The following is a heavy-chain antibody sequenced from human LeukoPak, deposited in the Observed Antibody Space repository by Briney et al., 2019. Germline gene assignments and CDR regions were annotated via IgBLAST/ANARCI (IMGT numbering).Heavy chain of an antibody. J-gene: IGHJ4*02. D-gene: IGHD1-7*01. CDR3: AKSMVLELPFYFNY. CDR1: GFTFSSYA. Sequence: QAGGSLRLSCAASGFTFSSYAMSWVRQAPGKGLKWVSAISGSGGSTYYADSVKGRFTISRDNSKNTLYLQMNSLRAEGTAVYYCAKSMVLELPFYFNYWGQGTLVTVSS. V-gene: IGHV3-23*01. CDR2: ISGSGGST.